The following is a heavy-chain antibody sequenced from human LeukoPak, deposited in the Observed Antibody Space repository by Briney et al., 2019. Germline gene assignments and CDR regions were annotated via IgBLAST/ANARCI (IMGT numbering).Heavy chain of an antibody. D-gene: IGHD2/OR15-2a*01. CDR1: EFSISPFW. CDR2: IRGDGSRL. CDR3: ARDLNCNSGRCYDAFDI. J-gene: IGHJ3*02. Sequence: GGSLRLSCVASEFSISPFWMTWVRQAPGKGLEWVANIRGDGSRLYYEDSVKGRFTISRDNAKNSLYLQMSNLRAEDTSVYYCARDLNCNSGRCYDAFDIWGQGTMVTVSS. V-gene: IGHV3-7*01.